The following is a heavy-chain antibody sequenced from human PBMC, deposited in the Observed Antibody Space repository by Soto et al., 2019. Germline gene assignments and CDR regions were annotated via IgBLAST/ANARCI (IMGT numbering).Heavy chain of an antibody. J-gene: IGHJ6*02. V-gene: IGHV3-23*01. CDR1: GFTFSSYA. CDR3: AKEGDSSGNGYYYGIDF. D-gene: IGHD3-22*01. Sequence: GWSLRLSCAASGFTFSSYAMSWVRQAPGKGLEWVSSISSSGSSTYYADSVKGRFTISRDNSKNTLYLQMNSLRGEDTAVDYCAKEGDSSGNGYYYGIDFWGQGTMVTVSS. CDR2: ISSSGSST.